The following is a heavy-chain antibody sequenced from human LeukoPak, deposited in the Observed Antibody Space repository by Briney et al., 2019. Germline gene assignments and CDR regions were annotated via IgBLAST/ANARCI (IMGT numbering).Heavy chain of an antibody. J-gene: IGHJ4*02. CDR2: ISYDGSNK. CDR1: GFTFSSYA. CDR3: ARASSSYYDSSGLYFDY. D-gene: IGHD3-22*01. Sequence: GGPLRLSCAASGFTFSSYAMHWVRQAPGKGLEWVAVISYDGSNKYYADSVKGRFTISRDNSKNTLYLQMNSLRAEDTAVYYCARASSSYYDSSGLYFDYWGQGTLVTVSS. V-gene: IGHV3-30*04.